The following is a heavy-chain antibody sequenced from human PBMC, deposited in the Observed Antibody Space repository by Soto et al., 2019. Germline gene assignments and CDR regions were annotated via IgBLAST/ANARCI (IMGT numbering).Heavy chain of an antibody. D-gene: IGHD6-6*01. CDR2: IIPIFGTA. CDR3: ARSIAARWTFDY. V-gene: IGHV1-69*06. Sequence: SVKVSCKASGGTFSSYAISWVRQAPGQGLEWMGGIIPIFGTANYAQKFQGRVTITADKSTSTAYMELSSLRSEDTAVYYCARSIAARWTFDYWGQGTLVTVSS. J-gene: IGHJ4*02. CDR1: GGTFSSYA.